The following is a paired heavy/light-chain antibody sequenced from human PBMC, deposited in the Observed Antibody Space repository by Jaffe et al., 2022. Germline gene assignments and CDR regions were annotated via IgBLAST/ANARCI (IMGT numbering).Heavy chain of an antibody. V-gene: IGHV3-7*01. CDR3: VARSSSRHY. CDR1: GLIFRSYW. CDR2: ISPDGSEE. D-gene: IGHD3-10*01. Sequence: EVQLVGSGGGLVQPGRSLRLSCAASGLIFRSYWMSWVRQAPGKGLEWVANISPDGSEEYYVDSVKGRFTISRDNAENSLYLQMNSLRVEDTAVFYCVARSSSRHYWGQGTLVTVSS. J-gene: IGHJ4*02.
Light chain of an antibody. Sequence: DVVLTQSPLSLPVTLGQPASISCMSSQSLVHSDGNTYVNWFLQRPGQSPRRLIYKVSNRESGVPDRFSGSGSATYFTLKVNRVEPEDLGVYYCMQGTHWPWTFGQGTRVEVK. CDR1: QSLVHSDGNTY. CDR3: MQGTHWPWT. CDR2: KVS. V-gene: IGKV2-30*02. J-gene: IGKJ1*01.